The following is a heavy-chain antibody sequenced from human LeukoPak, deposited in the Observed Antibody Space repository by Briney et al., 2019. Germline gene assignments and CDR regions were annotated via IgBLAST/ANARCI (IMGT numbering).Heavy chain of an antibody. V-gene: IGHV4-39*07. CDR3: AREKFLGVGATTRFYDY. CDR1: GGSISSYY. Sequence: SETLSLTCTVSGGSISSYYWGWIRQPPGKGLEWIGSIYYSGSTYYNPSLKSRVTISVDTSKNQFSLKLSSVTAADTAVYYCAREKFLGVGATTRFYDYWGQGTLVTVSS. J-gene: IGHJ4*02. D-gene: IGHD1-26*01. CDR2: IYYSGST.